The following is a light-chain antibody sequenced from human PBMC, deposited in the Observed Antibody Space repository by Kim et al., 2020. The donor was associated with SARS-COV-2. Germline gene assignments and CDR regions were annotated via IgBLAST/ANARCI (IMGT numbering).Light chain of an antibody. CDR3: QQYGTSPLT. Sequence: EIVLTQSPATLSLSPGERAALSCRASQSVSSSYLAWYQQKPGQAPRLLIYGASSRATGIPDGFSGSGSGTDFTLTITRLEPDDFAVYYCQQYGTSPLTFGGGTKVDIK. CDR2: GAS. J-gene: IGKJ4*01. V-gene: IGKV3-20*01. CDR1: QSVSSSY.